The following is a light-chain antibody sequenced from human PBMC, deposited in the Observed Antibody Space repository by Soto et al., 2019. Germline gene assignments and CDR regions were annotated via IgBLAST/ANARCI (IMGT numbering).Light chain of an antibody. Sequence: DIVMTQSPLSLPVTPGEPASVSCRSSQSLLHSNGYNYLDWYVQKAGQSPQLLIYLGSNRASGVPDRFSGSGSGTDFTLTISRVEAEDVGIYYCMQGLPTPLTFGGGTKV. J-gene: IGKJ4*01. V-gene: IGKV2-28*01. CDR3: MQGLPTPLT. CDR2: LGS. CDR1: QSLLHSNGYNY.